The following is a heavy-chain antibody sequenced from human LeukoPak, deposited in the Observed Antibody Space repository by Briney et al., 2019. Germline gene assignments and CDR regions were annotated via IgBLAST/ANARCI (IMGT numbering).Heavy chain of an antibody. CDR1: GYTFTSYD. Sequence: GASVKVSCKASGYTFTSYDINWVRQATGQGLEWMGWMNPNSGNTGYAQKFQGRVTMTRNTSISTAYMELSSLRSEDTAVYYCSNTVVTDVHPVDYWGQGTLVTVSS. CDR3: SNTVVTDVHPVDY. D-gene: IGHD4-23*01. J-gene: IGHJ4*02. CDR2: MNPNSGNT. V-gene: IGHV1-8*01.